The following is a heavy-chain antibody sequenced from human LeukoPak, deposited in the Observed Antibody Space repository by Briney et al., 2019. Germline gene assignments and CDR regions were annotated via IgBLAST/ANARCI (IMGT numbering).Heavy chain of an antibody. J-gene: IGHJ4*02. V-gene: IGHV3-66*01. D-gene: IGHD4-17*01. CDR1: GFTVSSNY. CDR2: IYRGGST. CDR3: ASPHTEYGDYGLSDY. Sequence: GGSLRLSCAASGFTVSSNYMSWVRQAPGKGLEWVSVIYRGGSTYYADSVKGRFTISRENSKTTLYLQMNSLRAEDTAVYYCASPHTEYGDYGLSDYWGQGTLVTVSS.